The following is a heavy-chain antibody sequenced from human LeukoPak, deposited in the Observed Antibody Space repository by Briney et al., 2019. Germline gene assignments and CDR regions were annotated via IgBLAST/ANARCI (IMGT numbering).Heavy chain of an antibody. CDR1: GFTFSTYV. Sequence: GGSLRLSCEASGFTFSTYVMSWVRQAPGKGLECVSSISGSGGTTYYAGSVRGRFTISRDNSKNTVYLQMSSLTVEDTAIYYCAKEKLRYYDYWGQGALVTVSS. CDR2: ISGSGGTT. D-gene: IGHD3-16*01. V-gene: IGHV3-23*01. J-gene: IGHJ4*02. CDR3: AKEKLRYYDY.